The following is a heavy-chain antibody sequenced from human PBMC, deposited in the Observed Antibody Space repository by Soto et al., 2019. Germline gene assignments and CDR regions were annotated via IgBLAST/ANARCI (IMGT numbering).Heavy chain of an antibody. J-gene: IGHJ4*02. CDR2: INAGNGDT. CDR1: GYTFTNYA. Sequence: ASVKVSCKASGYTFTNYAIHWVRQAPRQRLEWMGWINAGNGDTKHSQNFQGRVTITSDTSASTAYMELTSLRSEDTAVYYCARSLATVTLNLLGYWGQGTLVTVSS. CDR3: ARSLATVTLNLLGY. V-gene: IGHV1-3*01. D-gene: IGHD4-17*01.